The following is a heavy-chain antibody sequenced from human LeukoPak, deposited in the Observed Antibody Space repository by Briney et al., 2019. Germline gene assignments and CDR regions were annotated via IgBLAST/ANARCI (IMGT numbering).Heavy chain of an antibody. CDR3: AKELKGRVTMIVVVTALDY. V-gene: IGHV3-23*01. CDR1: GFTFSSYS. CDR2: ISGSGGST. Sequence: GGSLRLSCAASGFTFSSYSMNWVRQAPGKGLEWVSAISGSGGSTYYADSVKGRFTISRDNSKNTLYLQMNSLRAEDTAVYYCAKELKGRVTMIVVVTALDYWGQGTLVTVSS. D-gene: IGHD3-22*01. J-gene: IGHJ4*02.